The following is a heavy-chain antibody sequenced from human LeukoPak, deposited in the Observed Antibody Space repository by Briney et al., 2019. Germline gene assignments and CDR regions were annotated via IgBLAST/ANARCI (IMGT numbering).Heavy chain of an antibody. CDR1: GFTSSNAW. V-gene: IGHV3-15*01. CDR3: TGAGYCSSTSCYSYRFDY. D-gene: IGHD2-2*02. CDR2: IKSKTDGGTT. J-gene: IGHJ4*02. Sequence: GGSLRLSCAASGFTSSNAWMSWVRQAPGKGLEWVGRIKSKTDGGTTDYAAPVKGRFTISRDDSKNTLYLQMNSLKTEDTAVYYCTGAGYCSSTSCYSYRFDYWGQGTLVTVSS.